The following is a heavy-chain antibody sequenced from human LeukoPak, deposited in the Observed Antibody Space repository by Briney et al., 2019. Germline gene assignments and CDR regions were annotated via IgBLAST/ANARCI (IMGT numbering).Heavy chain of an antibody. V-gene: IGHV3-23*01. CDR2: IRGSGSST. Sequence: GGSLRLSCAASGFTFSSNAMSWVRQAPGKGLEWVSVIRGSGSSTYYADSVKGRFTISRDNSKNTLYLQMNSLRAEDTAVYYCAKGDAGYSGYTYYYYYMDVWGKGTTVTVSS. CDR3: AKGDAGYSGYTYYYYYMDV. J-gene: IGHJ6*03. CDR1: GFTFSSNA. D-gene: IGHD5-12*01.